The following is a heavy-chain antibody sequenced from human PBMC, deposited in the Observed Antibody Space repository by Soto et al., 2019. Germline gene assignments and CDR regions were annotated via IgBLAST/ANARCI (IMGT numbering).Heavy chain of an antibody. D-gene: IGHD6-13*01. CDR3: ARGIAAAGTDDYYYYGMDV. J-gene: IGHJ6*02. CDR2: IIPIFGTA. Sequence: SVKVSCKASGGTFSSYAISWVRQAPGQGREWMGGIIPIFGTANYAQKFQGRVTITADESTSTAYMELSSLRSEDTAVYYCARGIAAAGTDDYYYYGMDVWGQGTTVTVSS. CDR1: GGTFSSYA. V-gene: IGHV1-69*13.